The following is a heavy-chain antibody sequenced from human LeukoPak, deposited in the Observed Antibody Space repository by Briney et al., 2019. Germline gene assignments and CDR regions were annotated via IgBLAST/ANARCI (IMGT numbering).Heavy chain of an antibody. CDR1: GGSISSGGYY. D-gene: IGHD2-8*01. CDR2: IYHSGST. J-gene: IGHJ4*02. CDR3: ARIMVYAPGGYFDY. V-gene: IGHV4-30-2*05. Sequence: SETLSLTCTVSGGSISSGGYYWSWIRQPPGKGLEWIGYIYHSGSTYYNPSLKSRVTISVDTSKNQFSLKLSSVTAADTAVYYCARIMVYAPGGYFDYWGQGTLVTVSS.